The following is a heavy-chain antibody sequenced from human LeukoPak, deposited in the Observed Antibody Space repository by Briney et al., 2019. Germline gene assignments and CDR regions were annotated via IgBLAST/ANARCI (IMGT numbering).Heavy chain of an antibody. Sequence: GASVKVSCKASGGTFSSYTISWVRQAPGQGLEWMGRIIPILGIANYAQKFQGRVTFTADKSTSTAYMELSSLRSEDTAVYYCARDRSSSHFDYWGQGTLVTVSS. V-gene: IGHV1-69*04. D-gene: IGHD6-6*01. CDR3: ARDRSSSHFDY. J-gene: IGHJ4*02. CDR1: GGTFSSYT. CDR2: IIPILGIA.